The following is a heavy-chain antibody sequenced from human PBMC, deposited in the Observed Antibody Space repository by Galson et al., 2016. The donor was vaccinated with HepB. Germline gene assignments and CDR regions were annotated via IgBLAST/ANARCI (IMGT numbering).Heavy chain of an antibody. CDR1: GDSISSGPYY. D-gene: IGHD2-21*01. CDR2: IYVNGTT. CDR3: ARDASIDTYSFYYMDV. J-gene: IGHJ6*03. Sequence: TLSLTCTVSGDSISSGPYYWSWIRQPAGKGLEWIGRIYVNGTTNSNPSFKSRVTISVDTSKNQFSLRLSSVTAADTAVYYCARDASIDTYSFYYMDVWGKGTTVIVSS. V-gene: IGHV4-61*02.